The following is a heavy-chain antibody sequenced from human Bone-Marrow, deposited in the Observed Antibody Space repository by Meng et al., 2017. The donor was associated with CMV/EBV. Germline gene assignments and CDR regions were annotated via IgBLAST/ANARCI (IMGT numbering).Heavy chain of an antibody. V-gene: IGHV1-8*03. Sequence: ASVKVSCKASGYTFTSYDINWVRQATGQGLEWMGWMNPNSGNTGYAQKFQGRVTITRNTSISTAYMELSSLRSEDTAVYYCASGEAGGSSWDYWGQGTLVTGSS. CDR3: ASGEAGGSSWDY. CDR2: MNPNSGNT. J-gene: IGHJ4*02. CDR1: GYTFTSYD. D-gene: IGHD1-14*01.